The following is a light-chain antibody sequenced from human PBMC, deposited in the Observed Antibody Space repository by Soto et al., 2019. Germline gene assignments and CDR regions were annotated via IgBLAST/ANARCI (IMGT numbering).Light chain of an antibody. CDR2: DAS. Sequence: DIQMTQSPSTLSASVGDRVTITCRASQSISSWLAWYQQKPGKAPKLLIYDASSWESGVPSRFSGSGSGTEFTLTISSLQPDDFATYYCQQYNRYLLTFGGGTKVEIK. V-gene: IGKV1-5*01. CDR3: QQYNRYLLT. J-gene: IGKJ4*01. CDR1: QSISSW.